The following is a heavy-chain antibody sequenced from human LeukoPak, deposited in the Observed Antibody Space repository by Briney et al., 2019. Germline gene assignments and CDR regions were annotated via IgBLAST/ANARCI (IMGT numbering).Heavy chain of an antibody. Sequence: GGSLRLSCAASGFTFSSYAMHWVRQAPGKGLEYVSAISSNGGSTYYANSVKGRFTISRDNSKNTLYLQMGSLRAEDMAVYYCARGSAQQLVPDAFDIWGQGTMVTVSS. J-gene: IGHJ3*02. CDR3: ARGSAQQLVPDAFDI. CDR2: ISSNGGST. V-gene: IGHV3-64*01. CDR1: GFTFSSYA. D-gene: IGHD6-13*01.